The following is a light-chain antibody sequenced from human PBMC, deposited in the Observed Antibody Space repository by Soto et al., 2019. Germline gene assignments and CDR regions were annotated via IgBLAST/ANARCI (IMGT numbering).Light chain of an antibody. CDR2: DVS. J-gene: IGLJ2*01. CDR1: SSDVGGYNY. Sequence: QPVLTQPRSVSGPPGQAVTISCTGTSSDVGGYNYVSWYQQHPGKAPKLMIYDVSKRPSGVPDRFSGSKSGNTASLTISGLQAEDEADYYCCSYAGSYTFEVFGGGTKVTVL. V-gene: IGLV2-11*01. CDR3: CSYAGSYTFEV.